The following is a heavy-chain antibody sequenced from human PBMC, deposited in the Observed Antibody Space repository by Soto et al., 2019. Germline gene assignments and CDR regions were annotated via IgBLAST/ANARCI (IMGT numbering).Heavy chain of an antibody. CDR2: INSDGSST. J-gene: IGHJ4*02. D-gene: IGHD6-19*01. V-gene: IGHV3-74*01. CDR3: VRGEGGWETY. CDR1: GFTFSSYW. Sequence: EVQLMESGGGLVQPGGSLRLSCAASGFTFSSYWMHWVRQAPGKGLVWFSRINSDGSSTTYADSVKGRSTIPGDNAKNTLYLQMNSLRAEDTAVYYCVRGEGGWETYWGQGTLVTVSS.